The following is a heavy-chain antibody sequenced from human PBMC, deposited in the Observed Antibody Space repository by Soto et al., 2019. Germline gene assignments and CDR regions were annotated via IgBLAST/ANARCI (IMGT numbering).Heavy chain of an antibody. CDR3: VRAISGSFAL. CDR1: GFSFITYW. V-gene: IGHV3-7*04. D-gene: IGHD3-9*01. Sequence: EVQLVESVGGLVQSGGSLRLSCEASGFSFITYWMNWVRQAPGKGLEWLASIKADGSEKQYVDSVKGRFTISRDNAKNSLYLQMNSLSQEDTAVYYCVRAISGSFALWGQGTLVIVSS. CDR2: IKADGSEK. J-gene: IGHJ4*02.